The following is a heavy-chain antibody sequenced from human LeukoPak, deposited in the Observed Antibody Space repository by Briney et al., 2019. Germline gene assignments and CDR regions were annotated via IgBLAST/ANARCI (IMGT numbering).Heavy chain of an antibody. J-gene: IGHJ4*02. CDR3: VRDRELTY. Sequence: SETLSLTCTVSGGSISSGGYYWSWIRQPPGKGLEWIGYIYNSGSTIYNPSLKSRVTISADTSKNQFSLKLSSVTAADSAVYYCVRDRELTYWGQGTLVTVSS. V-gene: IGHV4-61*08. D-gene: IGHD5-24*01. CDR2: IYNSGST. CDR1: GGSISSGGYY.